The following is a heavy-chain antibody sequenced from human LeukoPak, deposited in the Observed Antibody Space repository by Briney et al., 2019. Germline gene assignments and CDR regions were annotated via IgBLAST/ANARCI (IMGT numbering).Heavy chain of an antibody. V-gene: IGHV1-69*06. CDR2: IIPIFGTA. D-gene: IGHD5-12*01. CDR1: GGTFSSYA. CDR3: ASYIVATIGLGDMEGAFDM. Sequence: SVKVSCKASGGTFSSYAISWVRQAPGQGLEWRGGIIPIFGTANYAQKFQGRVTITADKSTSTAYMELSSLRSEDTAVYYCASYIVATIGLGDMEGAFDMWGQGTMGTVSA. J-gene: IGHJ3*02.